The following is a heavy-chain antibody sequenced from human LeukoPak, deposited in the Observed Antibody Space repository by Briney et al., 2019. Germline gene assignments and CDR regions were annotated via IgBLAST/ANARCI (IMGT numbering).Heavy chain of an antibody. CDR1: GGSLSGYY. J-gene: IGHJ4*02. CDR2: INHSGST. CDR3: ALIVGLSMVY. V-gene: IGHV4-34*01. D-gene: IGHD3-10*01. Sequence: PSETLSLTCAVYGGSLSGYYWSWIRQPPGKGLEWIGEINHSGSTNYNPSLKSRVTISVDTSKNQFSLKLSSVTAADTAVYYCALIVGLSMVYWGQGTLVTVSS.